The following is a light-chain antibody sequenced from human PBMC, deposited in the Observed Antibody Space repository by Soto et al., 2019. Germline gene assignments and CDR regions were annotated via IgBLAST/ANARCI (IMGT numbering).Light chain of an antibody. CDR3: QHYNSFPWT. CDR2: AAS. V-gene: IGKV1-8*01. Sequence: AIRITQSLPLLAAYTGDRVTLTCRSSQRISNYLTWYHQKPGGPPKLLVYAASTLQSGVPSRFSGSGSGTDFTLTINCLQSEDFATYFCQHYNSFPWTFGQGTKVEVK. J-gene: IGKJ1*01. CDR1: QRISNY.